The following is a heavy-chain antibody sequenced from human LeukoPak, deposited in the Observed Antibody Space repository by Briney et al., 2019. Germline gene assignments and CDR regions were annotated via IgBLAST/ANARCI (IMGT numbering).Heavy chain of an antibody. D-gene: IGHD5-12*01. CDR1: GFTFSSYS. J-gene: IGHJ4*02. Sequence: PGGSLRLSRSASGFTFSSYSMNCVRQAPGRGLECVSSISSSSSYIYYAHSVKGRFTISRDNAKNSLYLQMNSLRAEETAVYYCARADIVDTTQPDYWGQGTLVTVSS. CDR2: ISSSSSYI. V-gene: IGHV3-21*01. CDR3: ARADIVDTTQPDY.